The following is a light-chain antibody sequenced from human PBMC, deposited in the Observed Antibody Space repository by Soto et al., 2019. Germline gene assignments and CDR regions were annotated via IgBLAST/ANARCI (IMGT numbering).Light chain of an antibody. CDR2: GAS. Sequence: EMVMTQSPATVSVSPGGRATLSCRASQTVSGNLAWYQQKPGQAPRLLLFGASTRATGIPARFSGSGSGTDFSLSISSLQSEDFAVYYCQQYITWPRTFGQGTKVEI. V-gene: IGKV3-15*01. J-gene: IGKJ1*01. CDR1: QTVSGN. CDR3: QQYITWPRT.